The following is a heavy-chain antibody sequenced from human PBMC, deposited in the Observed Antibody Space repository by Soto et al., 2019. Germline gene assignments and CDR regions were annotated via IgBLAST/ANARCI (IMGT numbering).Heavy chain of an antibody. V-gene: IGHV3-23*01. Sequence: EVQLLESGGDLVQPGGSLRLSCVGSGFTFRDHPVNWVRQAPGKGLVWVSAISEGGDRTWYADSVLGRLSISRDNSKNTLYLQMSSLRAEDTAMYYCAKYSWGATTVNSIQWGQGTLDTGSS. J-gene: IGHJ4*02. CDR2: ISEGGDRT. CDR3: AKYSWGATTVNSIQ. D-gene: IGHD4-4*01. CDR1: GFTFRDHP.